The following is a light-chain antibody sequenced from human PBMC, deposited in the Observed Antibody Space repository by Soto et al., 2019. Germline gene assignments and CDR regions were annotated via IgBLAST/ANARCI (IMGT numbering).Light chain of an antibody. V-gene: IGLV2-14*01. Sequence: QSALTQPASVSGSPGQSITISCTGTSSDVGSYNYVSWYQQHPGKAPKLMIYDVTNRPSGVSNRFSGSKSGNTASLTISGLQAEDEADYYCTSFTSSSTPWVFGGGTKVTV. J-gene: IGLJ3*02. CDR3: TSFTSSSTPWV. CDR2: DVT. CDR1: SSDVGSYNY.